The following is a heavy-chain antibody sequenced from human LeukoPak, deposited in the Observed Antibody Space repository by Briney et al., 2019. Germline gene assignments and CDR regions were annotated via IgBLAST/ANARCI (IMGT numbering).Heavy chain of an antibody. CDR1: GGSISSSSYY. J-gene: IGHJ4*02. CDR2: IYTSGST. Sequence: SETLSLTCTVSGGSISSSSYYWGWIRQPAGKGLEWIGRIYTSGSTNYNPSLKSRVTMSVDTSKNQFSLKLSSVTAADTAVYYCAREGIAAAALFDYWGQGTLVTVSS. V-gene: IGHV4-61*02. D-gene: IGHD6-13*01. CDR3: AREGIAAAALFDY.